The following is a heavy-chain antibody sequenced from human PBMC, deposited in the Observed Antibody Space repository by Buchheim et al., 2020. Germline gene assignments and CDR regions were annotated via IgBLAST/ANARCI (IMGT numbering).Heavy chain of an antibody. CDR2: ISSSGSYI. D-gene: IGHD6-13*01. J-gene: IGHJ4*02. V-gene: IGHV3-11*01. Sequence: QVQLVESGGGLVKPGGSLRLSCAASGFTFSDYYMSWIRQAPGKGLEWVSYISSSGSYIYYADSVKGRFTVSRANTKNSVYLQMNSLRAEDTAVYYCARDLLAAAARNSYADYAEYEYWGQGTL. CDR1: GFTFSDYY. CDR3: ARDLLAAAARNSYADYAEYEY.